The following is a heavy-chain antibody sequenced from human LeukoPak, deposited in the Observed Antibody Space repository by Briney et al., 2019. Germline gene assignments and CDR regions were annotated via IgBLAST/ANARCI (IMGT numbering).Heavy chain of an antibody. CDR1: GFTFSSYW. J-gene: IGHJ4*02. Sequence: GGSLRLSCAASGFTFSSYWMHWVRQAPGKGLEWVSAISGSGGSTYYADSVKGRFTISRDNSKNTLYLQMNSLRAEDTAVYYCAKDHLPYYYDSSGYLYYFDYWGQGTLVTVSS. CDR3: AKDHLPYYYDSSGYLYYFDY. CDR2: ISGSGGST. V-gene: IGHV3-23*01. D-gene: IGHD3-22*01.